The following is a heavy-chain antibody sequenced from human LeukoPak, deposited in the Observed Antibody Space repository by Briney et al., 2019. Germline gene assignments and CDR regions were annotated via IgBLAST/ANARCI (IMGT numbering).Heavy chain of an antibody. J-gene: IGHJ4*02. Sequence: GESLKISCKGSGYSFTSYWIGWVRQMPGKDLEWMGIIYPDDSDTRYSPSFQGQVTISADKSISTAYLQWSSLKASDTAMYYCARLGYYGSGNHKAPFDYWGQGTLVTVSS. CDR3: ARLGYYGSGNHKAPFDY. D-gene: IGHD3-10*01. V-gene: IGHV5-51*01. CDR1: GYSFTSYW. CDR2: IYPDDSDT.